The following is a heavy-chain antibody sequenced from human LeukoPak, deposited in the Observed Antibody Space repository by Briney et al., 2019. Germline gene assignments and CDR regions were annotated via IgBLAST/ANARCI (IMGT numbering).Heavy chain of an antibody. V-gene: IGHV2-5*02. CDR2: IYWDDDK. Sequence: SGPTLVNPPQTLTLTCTFSGFSLSTRGVGVGWIRQPPGKALEWLALIYWDDDKRYSPSLKSRLTITKDTSKNQVVLTMTNMDPVDTATYYCAHRSQPGYSSSFDYWGQGTLVTVSS. J-gene: IGHJ4*02. CDR3: AHRSQPGYSSSFDY. CDR1: GFSLSTRGVG. D-gene: IGHD6-13*01.